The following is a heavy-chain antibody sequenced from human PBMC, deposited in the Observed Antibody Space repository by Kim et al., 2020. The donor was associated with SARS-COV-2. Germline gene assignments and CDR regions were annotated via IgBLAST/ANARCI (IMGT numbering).Heavy chain of an antibody. Sequence: GGSLRLSCAASGFTFSSYDMHWVRQATGKGLEWVSAIGTAGDTYYPGSVKGRFTISRENAKNSLYLQMNSLRAGDTAVYYCARSGGRPYGMDVWGQGTTVTVSS. V-gene: IGHV3-13*04. J-gene: IGHJ6*02. CDR1: GFTFSSYD. CDR3: ARSGGRPYGMDV. D-gene: IGHD3-16*01. CDR2: IGTAGDT.